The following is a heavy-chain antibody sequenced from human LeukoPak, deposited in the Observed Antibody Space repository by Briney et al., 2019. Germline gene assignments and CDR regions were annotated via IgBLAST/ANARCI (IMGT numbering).Heavy chain of an antibody. CDR1: GFTFSSFT. D-gene: IGHD3-10*01. CDR3: ARDRGGSGSRHFDY. V-gene: IGHV3-48*04. Sequence: GGSLRLSCAASGFTFSSFTMNWVRQAPGKGLEWISYISNSGDTIDYPDSVKGRFTISRDNAQNSLYLQMNSLRADDTAVYYCARDRGGSGSRHFDYWSQGTLVTVSS. J-gene: IGHJ4*02. CDR2: ISNSGDTI.